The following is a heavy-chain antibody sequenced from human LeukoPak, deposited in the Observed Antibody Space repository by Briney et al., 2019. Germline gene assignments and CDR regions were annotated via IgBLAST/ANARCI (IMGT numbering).Heavy chain of an antibody. Sequence: PSETLSLTCTVSGGSISSYYWSWIRQPPGKGLEWIGYIYYSGSTNYNPSLTSRVTISVDTSKNQFSLKLSSVTAADTAVYYCARTSPYDSSGPLFDYWGQGTLVTVSS. V-gene: IGHV4-59*01. CDR2: IYYSGST. CDR1: GGSISSYY. D-gene: IGHD3-22*01. CDR3: ARTSPYDSSGPLFDY. J-gene: IGHJ4*02.